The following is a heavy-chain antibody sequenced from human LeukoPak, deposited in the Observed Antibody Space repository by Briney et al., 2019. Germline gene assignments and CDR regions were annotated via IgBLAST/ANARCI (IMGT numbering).Heavy chain of an antibody. CDR3: ARSFVLRFSEWSHPPASYYTEA. CDR1: GGTFSSYA. Sequence: SVKVSCKASGGTFSSYAISWVRQAPGQGLEWMGGIIPIFGTANYAQKFQGRVTITTDESTGTAYVELSSLRSEDTAVYYCARSFVLRFSEWSHPPASYYTEAWGKRTPVTVSS. J-gene: IGHJ6*03. D-gene: IGHD3-3*01. CDR2: IIPIFGTA. V-gene: IGHV1-69*05.